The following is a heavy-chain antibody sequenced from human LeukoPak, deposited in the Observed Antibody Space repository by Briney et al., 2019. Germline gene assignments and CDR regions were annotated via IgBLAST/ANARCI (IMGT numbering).Heavy chain of an antibody. Sequence: SETLSLTCTVSGGSISSDYWTWIRQPPGKGLEWIGNIYYSGNTYYNPSLKSRVTISIGTSKNQFSLKLNSVTAADTAVYYCARRSCASGRMDVWGQGTTVTVSS. D-gene: IGHD3-10*01. CDR2: IYYSGNT. CDR3: ARRSCASGRMDV. CDR1: GGSISSDY. J-gene: IGHJ6*02. V-gene: IGHV4-59*08.